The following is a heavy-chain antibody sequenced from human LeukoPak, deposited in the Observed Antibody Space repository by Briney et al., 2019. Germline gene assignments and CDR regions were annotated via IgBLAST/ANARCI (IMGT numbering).Heavy chain of an antibody. Sequence: GGSLRLSCAASGFTFSSYAMSGFGQAPGKGLNWVSAISGSGGSTYYADSVKGRFTISRDNSKNTLYLQMNSLRAEDTAVYYCAKDHRYSSSHLPGVPGYWGQGTLVTVSS. CDR3: AKDHRYSSSHLPGVPGY. CDR1: GFTFSSYA. CDR2: ISGSGGST. D-gene: IGHD6-13*01. J-gene: IGHJ4*02. V-gene: IGHV3-23*01.